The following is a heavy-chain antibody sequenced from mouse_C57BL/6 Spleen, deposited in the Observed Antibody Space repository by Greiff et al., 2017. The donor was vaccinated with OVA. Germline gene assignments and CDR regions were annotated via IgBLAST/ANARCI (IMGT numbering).Heavy chain of an antibody. CDR2: ISSGSSTI. CDR1: GFTFSDYG. J-gene: IGHJ2*01. V-gene: IGHV5-17*01. D-gene: IGHD4-1*01. Sequence: EVHLVESGGGLVKPGGSLKLSCAASGFTFSDYGMHWVRQAPEQGLEWVAYISSGSSTIYYADTVKGRFTISRDNAKNTLFLQMTSLRSEDTARYYCARTFSWDKGDYWGQGTTLTVSS. CDR3: ARTFSWDKGDY.